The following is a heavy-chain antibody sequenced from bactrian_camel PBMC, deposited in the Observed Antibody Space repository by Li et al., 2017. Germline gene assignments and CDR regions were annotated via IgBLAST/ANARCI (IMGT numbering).Heavy chain of an antibody. CDR2: INNAGIT. V-gene: IGHV3S55*01. Sequence: VQLVESGGGSAQAGGSLRLSCAASGYPFRSGSMGWFRQSPGNEREGVTSINNAGITTYADSVKGRFTISKDNAKNTLILQMNSLVPEDTAMYYCAASESWLLARSDIALKADQYLYWGQGTQVTVS. CDR3: AASESWLLARSDIALKADQYLY. D-gene: IGHD2*01. CDR1: GYPFRSGS. J-gene: IGHJ4*01.